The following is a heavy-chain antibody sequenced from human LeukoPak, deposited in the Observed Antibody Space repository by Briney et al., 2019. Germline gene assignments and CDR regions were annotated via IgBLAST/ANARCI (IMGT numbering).Heavy chain of an antibody. CDR3: AKDGPLYSSGWYVDY. V-gene: IGHV3-30*02. CDR2: VRYDGSNK. CDR1: GFTFSTYG. Sequence: PGGSLRLSCAASGFTFSTYGMHWVRQAPGKGLGWVAFVRYDGSNKYYADSVKGQFTISRDNSKNTLYLQMNSLRTEDTAVYYCAKDGPLYSSGWYVDYWGQGALVTVSS. J-gene: IGHJ4*02. D-gene: IGHD6-19*01.